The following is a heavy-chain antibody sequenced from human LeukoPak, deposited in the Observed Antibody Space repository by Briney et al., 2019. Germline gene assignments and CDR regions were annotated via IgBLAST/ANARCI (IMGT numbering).Heavy chain of an antibody. V-gene: IGHV3-23*01. J-gene: IGHJ4*02. CDR1: GFTFSSYA. CDR2: ISGSGDGT. D-gene: IGHD5-24*01. CDR3: AKEMGAGYNVDC. Sequence: GGSLRLSCAASGFTFSSYAMRWVRQAPGKGLEWVSGISGSGDGTYYADSVKGRFTISRDNSKNTLYLQMNCLRAEDTAVYYCAKEMGAGYNVDCWGQGTLVTVSS.